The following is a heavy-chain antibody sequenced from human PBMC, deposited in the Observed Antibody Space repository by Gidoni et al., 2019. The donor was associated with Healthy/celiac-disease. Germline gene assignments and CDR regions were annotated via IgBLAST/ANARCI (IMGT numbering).Heavy chain of an antibody. CDR1: GFTFSSYA. CDR3: AKDILYYYDSSGYEHDAFDI. J-gene: IGHJ3*02. D-gene: IGHD3-22*01. CDR2: ISGSGGST. V-gene: IGHV3-23*01. Sequence: EVQLLESGGGLVQPGGSLRLSCAASGFTFSSYAMSWVRQAPGKGLEWVSAISGSGGSTYYADSVKGRFTISRDNSKNTLYLQMNSLRAEDTAVYYCAKDILYYYDSSGYEHDAFDIWGQGTMVTVSS.